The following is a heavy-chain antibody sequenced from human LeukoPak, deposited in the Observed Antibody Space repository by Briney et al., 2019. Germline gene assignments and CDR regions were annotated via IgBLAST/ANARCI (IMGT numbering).Heavy chain of an antibody. J-gene: IGHJ4*02. D-gene: IGHD5-12*01. Sequence: GGSLRLSCAASGFTFSSYEMNWVRQAPGRGLEWVSYISDTSTIYCADSVKGRLTISRDNAKKSLYLQMNSLRAEDTAVYYCAREYTGSDYFDYWSQGTLVTVSS. V-gene: IGHV3-48*03. CDR3: AREYTGSDYFDY. CDR1: GFTFSSYE. CDR2: ISDTSTI.